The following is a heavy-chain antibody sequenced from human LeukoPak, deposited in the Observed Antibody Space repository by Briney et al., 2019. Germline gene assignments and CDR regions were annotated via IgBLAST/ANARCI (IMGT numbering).Heavy chain of an antibody. Sequence: GGSLRLSCAASGFTFSSHAMSWVRQAPGKGLEWVSAISGSGGSTYYADSVKGRFTISRDNSKNTLYLQMNSLRAEDTAVYYCAKDRIRYYYDSSGNEYFQHWGQSTLVTVSS. CDR2: ISGSGGST. D-gene: IGHD3-22*01. CDR3: AKDRIRYYYDSSGNEYFQH. CDR1: GFTFSSHA. V-gene: IGHV3-23*01. J-gene: IGHJ1*01.